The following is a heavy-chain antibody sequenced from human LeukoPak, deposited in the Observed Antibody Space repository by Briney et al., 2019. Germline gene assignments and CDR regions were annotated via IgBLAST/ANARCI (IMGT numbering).Heavy chain of an antibody. CDR3: ASTPIYCGGDCYPEDY. CDR2: IYYSGST. CDR1: GGSISSYY. J-gene: IGHJ4*02. V-gene: IGHV4-59*08. D-gene: IGHD2-21*02. Sequence: SETLSLTCTVSGGSISSYYWSWIRQPPGKGLEWIGYIYYSGSTNYNPSLKSRVTISVDTSKNQFSLKLSSVTAADTAVYYCASTPIYCGGDCYPEDYWGXGTXVTVSS.